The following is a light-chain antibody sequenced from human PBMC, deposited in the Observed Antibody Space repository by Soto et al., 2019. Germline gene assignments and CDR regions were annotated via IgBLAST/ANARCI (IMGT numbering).Light chain of an antibody. J-gene: IGKJ1*01. CDR2: GAS. V-gene: IGKV3-15*01. CDR3: QQHYDWPRT. CDR1: QSVGSN. Sequence: EIVMTQSPATLSVSPGERATLSCRASQSVGSNLAWYQQKRGQAPRLLIYGASTRATGIPARFSGSGSGTEFTLMINNLQSEDFAFYYCQQHYDWPRTFGQGTKVEIK.